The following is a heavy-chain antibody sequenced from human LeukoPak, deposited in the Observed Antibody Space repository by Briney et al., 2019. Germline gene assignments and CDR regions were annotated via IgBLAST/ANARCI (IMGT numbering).Heavy chain of an antibody. D-gene: IGHD3-3*01. Sequence: SETLSLTCSVSGYSINSDYYWGWIRQPPGKGLEWVGSVFQSGYTLYNPSLESRVTVSVDTSDNQLSLKLRSVTAADTAVYYCARRDYDLLSGYYGGSYFDSWGQGTLVTVSS. CDR1: GYSINSDYY. J-gene: IGHJ4*02. CDR3: ARRDYDLLSGYYGGSYFDS. V-gene: IGHV4-38-2*01. CDR2: VFQSGYT.